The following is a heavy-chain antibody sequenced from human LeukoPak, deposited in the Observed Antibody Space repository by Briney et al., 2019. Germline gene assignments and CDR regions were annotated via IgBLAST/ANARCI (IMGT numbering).Heavy chain of an antibody. CDR1: GYPFTTYE. J-gene: IGHJ4*02. Sequence: ASVTVSCKTSGYPFTTYEINWVRQAAGQGLEWMGWVHPNTGNTAYAQRFQGRVTMTRDTSISTAYMELSSLTSNDTAVYYCARDRGGFRQGSNWNYVRYFDYWGQGTLVTVSS. CDR3: ARDRGGFRQGSNWNYVRYFDY. V-gene: IGHV1-8*01. D-gene: IGHD1-7*01. CDR2: VHPNTGNT.